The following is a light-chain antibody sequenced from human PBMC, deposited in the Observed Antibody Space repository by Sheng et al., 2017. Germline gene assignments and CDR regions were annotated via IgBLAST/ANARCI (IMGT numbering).Light chain of an antibody. J-gene: IGKJ5*01. CDR3: QQSYTIPII. CDR1: QSIRSY. Sequence: DIQMTQSPSSLSASVGDRVTITCRASQSIRSYLNWYQQKPGKAPNLLIYAASSLQSGVPSRFSGSGSGTDFTLTISSLQPEDFATYYCQQSYTIPIIFGQGTRLEIK. V-gene: IGKV1-39*01. CDR2: AAS.